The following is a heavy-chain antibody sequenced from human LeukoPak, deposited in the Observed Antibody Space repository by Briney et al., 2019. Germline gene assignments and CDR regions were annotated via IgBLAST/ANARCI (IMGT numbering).Heavy chain of an antibody. CDR1: GFTFGGNV. CDR2: ISWDGSGK. Sequence: PGRSLRLSCAASGFTFGGNVFHWVRQAPGKGLEWVAVISWDGSGKNYVDSVKGRFTISRDNSKNTLYLQMSYLRVDDTALYYCTTFDMWGQGTMVTVSS. J-gene: IGHJ3*02. V-gene: IGHV3-30*03. CDR3: TTFDM.